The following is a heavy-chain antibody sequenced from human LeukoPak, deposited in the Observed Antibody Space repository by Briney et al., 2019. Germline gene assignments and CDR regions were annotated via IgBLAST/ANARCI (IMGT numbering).Heavy chain of an antibody. J-gene: IGHJ4*02. CDR1: GFTFSSYS. CDR2: ISSSSSYI. Sequence: AGGSLRLSCAASGFTFSSYSMNWVRQAPGKGLEWVSSISSSSSYIYYADSVKGRFTISRDNAKNSLYLQMNSLRAEDTAVYYCARAVGTEPYSSSWYGDYWGQGTLVTVSS. CDR3: ARAVGTEPYSSSWYGDY. V-gene: IGHV3-21*01. D-gene: IGHD6-13*01.